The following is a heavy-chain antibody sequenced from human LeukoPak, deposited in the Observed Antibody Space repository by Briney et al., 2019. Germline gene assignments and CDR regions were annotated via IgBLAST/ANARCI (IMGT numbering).Heavy chain of an antibody. CDR2: ISSSSSTI. CDR1: GFTFSSYS. CDR3: VVGHTQSKDYDFWSSCFDY. J-gene: IGHJ4*02. V-gene: IGHV3-48*04. Sequence: GGSLRLSCAASGFTFSSYSMNRVRQAPGKGLEWVSYISSSSSTIYYADSVKGRFTISRDNAKNSLYLQMNSLRAEDTAVYYCVVGHTQSKDYDFWSSCFDYWGQGTLVTVSS. D-gene: IGHD3-3*01.